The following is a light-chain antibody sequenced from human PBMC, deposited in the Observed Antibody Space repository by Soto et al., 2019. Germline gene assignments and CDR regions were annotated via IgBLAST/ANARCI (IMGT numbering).Light chain of an antibody. CDR3: QNYNSAPWK. CDR2: GAS. V-gene: IGKV3-20*01. Sequence: ELVLAQSPVSIALSPVAIATVSGRSSQSISSTYLAWYQQKPGQAPRLLIYGASNRATGIPDRFSGSGSGTDFTLTITGLQPEDVATHYCQNYNSAPWKCGQGTTGDIK. J-gene: IGKJ1*01. CDR1: QSISSTY.